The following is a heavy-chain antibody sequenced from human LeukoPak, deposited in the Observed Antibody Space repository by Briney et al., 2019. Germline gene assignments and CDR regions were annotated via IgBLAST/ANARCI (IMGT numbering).Heavy chain of an antibody. CDR1: GYTFTGYY. J-gene: IGHJ5*02. Sequence: ASVKVSCKASGYTFTGYYMHWVRQAPGQGLEWIGWINPNSGGTNYAQKFQGWVTMTRDTSISTAYMELSRLRSDDTAVYYCARNMITFGGVIVYNWFDPWGQGTLVTVSS. CDR2: INPNSGGT. D-gene: IGHD3-16*02. V-gene: IGHV1-2*04. CDR3: ARNMITFGGVIVYNWFDP.